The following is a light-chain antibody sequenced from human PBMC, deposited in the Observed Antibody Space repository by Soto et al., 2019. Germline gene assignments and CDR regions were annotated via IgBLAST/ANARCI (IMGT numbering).Light chain of an antibody. J-gene: IGKJ5*01. CDR3: QQYEIYPIT. CDR2: KAS. CDR1: QNINSW. Sequence: EIQMTQSPSTLSASVGDRVTMTCRASQNINSWLAWYQQKPGKAPKLLIYKASSLESGVPSRFSGSGSGTEVTLTISSLQPDDFAAYYCQQYEIYPITFGQGTRLDI. V-gene: IGKV1-5*03.